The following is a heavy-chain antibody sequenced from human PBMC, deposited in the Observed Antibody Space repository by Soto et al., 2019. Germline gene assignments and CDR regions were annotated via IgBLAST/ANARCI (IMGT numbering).Heavy chain of an antibody. D-gene: IGHD3-22*01. Sequence: ASVKVSCKASGYTFTRYDINWVRQATGQGLEWMGWMNPNSGNTGYAQKFQGRVTMTRNTSISTAYMELSSLRSEDTAVYYCARGPYYNDTSSYYNNIVPWGQALLITV. CDR2: MNPNSGNT. V-gene: IGHV1-8*01. CDR1: GYTFTRYD. J-gene: IGHJ5*02. CDR3: ARGPYYNDTSSYYNNIVP.